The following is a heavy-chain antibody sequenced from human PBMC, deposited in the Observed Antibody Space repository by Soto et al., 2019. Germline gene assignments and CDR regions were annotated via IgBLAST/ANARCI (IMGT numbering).Heavy chain of an antibody. CDR3: ARDLWPYLYDFWSGYYNYYYYGMDV. J-gene: IGHJ6*02. CDR2: INPSGGST. CDR1: CYTFTSYY. D-gene: IGHD3-3*01. V-gene: IGHV1-46*01. Sequence: ASVKVSCKASCYTFTSYYMHWVRQAPGQGLEWMGIINPSGGSTSYAQKFQGRVTMTRDTSTSTVYMELSSLRSEDTAVYYCARDLWPYLYDFWSGYYNYYYYGMDVWGQGTTVTVSS.